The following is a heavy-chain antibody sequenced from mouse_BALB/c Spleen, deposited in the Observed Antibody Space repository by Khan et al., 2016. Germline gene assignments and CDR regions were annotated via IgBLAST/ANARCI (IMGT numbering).Heavy chain of an antibody. V-gene: IGHV1-54*03. Sequence: QVQLQQSGAELVRPGTSVKVSCKASGYAFTNYLIEWVKQRPGQGLEWIGVINPGSGGTNYNEKFKGKATLTADKSSSTAYMQLSSLTSDDSAVSFCARSGATHYYAMDYWGQGTSVTVSS. CDR3: ARSGATHYYAMDY. CDR2: INPGSGGT. D-gene: IGHD1-1*01. CDR1: GYAFTNYL. J-gene: IGHJ4*01.